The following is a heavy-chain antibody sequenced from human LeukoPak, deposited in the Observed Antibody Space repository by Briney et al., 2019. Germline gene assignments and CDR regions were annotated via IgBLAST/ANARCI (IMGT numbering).Heavy chain of an antibody. CDR2: FSYSGNT. CDR1: GDSISSSNYY. J-gene: IGHJ3*02. CDR3: ASGGIKGAFEI. Sequence: PSETLSLTCTVSGDSISSSNYYWGWIRQPPGKGLEWIGSFSYSGNTYYNPSLKSRVTMSVDTSKNQFSLKLTSVTAADTAVYFCASGGIKGAFEIWGQETTVTVSS. D-gene: IGHD1-26*01. V-gene: IGHV4-39*07.